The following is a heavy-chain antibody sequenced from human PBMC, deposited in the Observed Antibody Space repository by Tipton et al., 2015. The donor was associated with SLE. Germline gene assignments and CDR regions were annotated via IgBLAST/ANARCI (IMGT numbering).Heavy chain of an antibody. V-gene: IGHV4-31*03. Sequence: TLSLTCTVSGGSISSGGYYWSWXXQYPGKGLEWIGYISYSGSTNYNSSLKSRLTISVDTSKNQFSLKLSSVTAADTAVYYCATLDASGSYPFDYWGQGTRVTVSS. CDR3: ATLDASGSYPFDY. J-gene: IGHJ4*02. D-gene: IGHD3-10*01. CDR2: ISYSGST. CDR1: GGSISSGGYY.